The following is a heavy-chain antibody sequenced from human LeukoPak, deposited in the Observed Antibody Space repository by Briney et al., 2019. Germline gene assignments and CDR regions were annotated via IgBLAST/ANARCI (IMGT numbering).Heavy chain of an antibody. V-gene: IGHV4-4*07. CDR1: GGSISSYY. CDR2: IYTSGST. CDR3: ARVGWFGVPSTREGADYYYYYGMDV. D-gene: IGHD3-10*01. Sequence: SETLSLTCTVSGGSISSYYWSWIRQPAGKGLEWIGRIYTSGSTNYNPSLKSRVTMSVDTSKNQFSLKLSSVTAADTAVYYCARVGWFGVPSTREGADYYYYYGMDVWGQGTTVTVSS. J-gene: IGHJ6*02.